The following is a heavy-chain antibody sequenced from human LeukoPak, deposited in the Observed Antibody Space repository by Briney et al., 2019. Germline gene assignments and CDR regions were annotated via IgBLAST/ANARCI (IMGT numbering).Heavy chain of an antibody. D-gene: IGHD3-3*01. CDR2: ISSSSSYI. CDR1: GFTFSSYS. J-gene: IGHJ6*03. Sequence: PGGSLRLSCAASGFTFSSYSMNWVRQAPGKGLEWVSSISSSSSYIYYADSVKGRFTISRDNAKNSLYLQMNSLRAEDTAVYYCARDHTPYDFWSGYQLSHYMDVWGKGTTVTVSS. V-gene: IGHV3-21*01. CDR3: ARDHTPYDFWSGYQLSHYMDV.